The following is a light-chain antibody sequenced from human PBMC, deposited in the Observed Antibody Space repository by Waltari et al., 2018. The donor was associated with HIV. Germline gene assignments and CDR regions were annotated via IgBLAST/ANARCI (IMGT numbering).Light chain of an antibody. J-gene: IGLJ2*01. CDR2: RNS. CDR3: AAWDDSLSGGV. CDR1: TSNIGSNF. Sequence: QSVLTQPPSTSGTPGQSVTITCSGSTSNIGSNFVYWYQQVPGTAPKLLISRNSQRPSGVPVRFSGSKSGTSASLAISGLRAEDEADYYCAAWDDSLSGGVFGGGTKLTVL. V-gene: IGLV1-47*01.